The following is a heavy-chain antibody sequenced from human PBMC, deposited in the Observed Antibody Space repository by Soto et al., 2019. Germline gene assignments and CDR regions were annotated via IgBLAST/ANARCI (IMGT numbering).Heavy chain of an antibody. CDR2: IYYSDSI. Sequence: QVQLQESGPGLVKPSETLSLTCTVSGGSISSGYWSWIRQPPGKGLEWIGYIYYSDSINYNPSLKSRVIISVDTSKNQFSLSITSVTAAETAVYYCARAYYDASGYGLDPWGQGTLVTVSS. CDR3: ARAYYDASGYGLDP. CDR1: GGSISSGY. V-gene: IGHV4-59*01. D-gene: IGHD3-22*01. J-gene: IGHJ5*02.